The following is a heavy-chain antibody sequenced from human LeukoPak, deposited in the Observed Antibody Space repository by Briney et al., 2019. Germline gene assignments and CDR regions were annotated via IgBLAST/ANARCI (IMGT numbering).Heavy chain of an antibody. V-gene: IGHV1-2*02. CDR3: ARWLDMALNPDY. Sequence: ASVKVSCKSSGYVFSDYYIHWVRQAPGQGLEWMGYINPQSGGTNSAQKFLGRVTMTRDTSIKTVYMELKRLRSDDTAVYYCARWLDMALNPDYWGQGTLVTVSS. CDR2: INPQSGGT. J-gene: IGHJ4*02. D-gene: IGHD5-24*01. CDR1: GYVFSDYY.